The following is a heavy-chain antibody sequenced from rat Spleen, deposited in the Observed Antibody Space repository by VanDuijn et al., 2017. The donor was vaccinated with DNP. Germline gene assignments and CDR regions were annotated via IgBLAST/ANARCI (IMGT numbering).Heavy chain of an antibody. CDR2: ISASGGST. Sequence: EVQLVESGGGLVQPGRSLKLSCAASGFIFNDYGMAWVRQTPEKGLEWVATISASGGSTSYRDSVKGRFTISRDNAKSTLYLQMDSLRSEDTATYYCTTDFERGYWGQGVMVTVSS. CDR3: TTDFERGY. J-gene: IGHJ2*01. D-gene: IGHD1-11*01. V-gene: IGHV5-19*01. CDR1: GFIFNDYG.